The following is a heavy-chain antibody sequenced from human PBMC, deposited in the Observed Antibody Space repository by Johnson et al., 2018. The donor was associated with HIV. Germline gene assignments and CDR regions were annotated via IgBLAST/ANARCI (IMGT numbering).Heavy chain of an antibody. CDR2: IYSGGST. Sequence: VQLVESGGGLIQPGGSLRLSCAASGFTVSSNYMSWVRQAPGKGLEWVSVIYSGGSTYYADSVKGRFTISRDNSKNTLYLQMNSLRAEDTAVYYCAREVAGEYGVSPGAFDIWGQGTMVTVSS. J-gene: IGHJ3*02. D-gene: IGHD3-16*01. CDR1: GFTVSSNY. V-gene: IGHV3-53*01. CDR3: AREVAGEYGVSPGAFDI.